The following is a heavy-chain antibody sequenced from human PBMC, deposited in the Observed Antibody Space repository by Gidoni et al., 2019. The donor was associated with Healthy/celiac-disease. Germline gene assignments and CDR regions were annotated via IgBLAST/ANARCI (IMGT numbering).Heavy chain of an antibody. CDR3: TTGRRCSGGSCYSDNWFDP. CDR2: IKSKTDGGTT. V-gene: IGHV3-15*01. Sequence: EVQLVESGGGLVKPGGSLRLSCAASGFTFSNAWMSWVRQAPGKGLEWVGRIKSKTDGGTTDYAAPVKGRFTISRDDSKNTLYLQMNSLKTEDTAVYYCTTGRRCSGGSCYSDNWFDPWGQGTLVTVSS. J-gene: IGHJ5*02. D-gene: IGHD2-15*01. CDR1: GFTFSNAW.